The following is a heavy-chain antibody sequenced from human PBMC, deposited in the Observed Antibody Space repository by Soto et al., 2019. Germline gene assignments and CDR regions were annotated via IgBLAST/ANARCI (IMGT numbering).Heavy chain of an antibody. V-gene: IGHV3-33*01. D-gene: IGHD5-12*01. CDR1: GFTFSSYG. Sequence: PGGSLRLSCAASGFTFSSYGMHWVRQAPGKGLEWVAVIWYDGSNKYYADSAKGRFTISRDNSKNTLYLQMNSLRAEDTAVYYCARDPNSGYDVEYYFDYWGQGTLVTVSS. CDR3: ARDPNSGYDVEYYFDY. J-gene: IGHJ4*02. CDR2: IWYDGSNK.